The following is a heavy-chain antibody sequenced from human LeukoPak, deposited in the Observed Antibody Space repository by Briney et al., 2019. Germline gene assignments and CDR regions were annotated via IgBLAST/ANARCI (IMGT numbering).Heavy chain of an antibody. CDR1: GGSFSGYY. V-gene: IGHV4-34*01. CDR2: INHSGST. CDR3: ARASHWNQLHYFDY. D-gene: IGHD1-1*01. Sequence: SETLSLTCAVYGGSFSGYYWSWIRQPPGKGLEWIGEINHSGSTNYNPSLKSRVTISVDTSKNQFSLKLSSVTAADTAVYYCARASHWNQLHYFDYWGQGTLVTVSS. J-gene: IGHJ4*02.